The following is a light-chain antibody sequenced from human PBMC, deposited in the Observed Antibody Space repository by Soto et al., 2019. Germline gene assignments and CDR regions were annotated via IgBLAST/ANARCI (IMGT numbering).Light chain of an antibody. CDR3: QQFNNWPPT. Sequence: EIVMTQSPATLSVSPGERATLSCRASQTVSTNLAWYQQKPGQAPRLLIYAASIRVTGIPPRFSGSGSATEFTLTISSLQSEDFAVYYCQQFNNWPPTFDQGTRLEIK. CDR1: QTVSTN. CDR2: AAS. J-gene: IGKJ5*01. V-gene: IGKV3-15*01.